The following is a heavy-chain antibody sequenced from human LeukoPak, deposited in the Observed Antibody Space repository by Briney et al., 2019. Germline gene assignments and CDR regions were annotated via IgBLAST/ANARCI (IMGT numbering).Heavy chain of an antibody. D-gene: IGHD4-23*01. CDR1: GFTFSSYS. Sequence: GGSLRLSCAASGFTFSSYSMNWVRQAPGKGLEWVSSISSSSSYIYYADSVKGRFTISRDNAKNSLYLQMNSLRAEDTAVYYCARARPSDYGGNSPDVWGQGTTVTVSS. V-gene: IGHV3-21*01. CDR3: ARARPSDYGGNSPDV. J-gene: IGHJ6*02. CDR2: ISSSSSYI.